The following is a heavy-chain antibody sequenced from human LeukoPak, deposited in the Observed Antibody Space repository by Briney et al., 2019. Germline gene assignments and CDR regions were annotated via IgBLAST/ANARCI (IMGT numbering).Heavy chain of an antibody. CDR3: ARSRYSSGWSLPYWFDP. V-gene: IGHV1-18*01. Sequence: ASVKVSCKASGYTFTNYGITWVRQAPGQGLEWMGWINANNGNTNYAQNFQGRVTMTRDTSTSTAYMDLRSLRSDDTAVYYCARSRYSSGWSLPYWFDPWGQGTLVTVSS. J-gene: IGHJ5*02. CDR2: INANNGNT. D-gene: IGHD6-19*01. CDR1: GYTFTNYG.